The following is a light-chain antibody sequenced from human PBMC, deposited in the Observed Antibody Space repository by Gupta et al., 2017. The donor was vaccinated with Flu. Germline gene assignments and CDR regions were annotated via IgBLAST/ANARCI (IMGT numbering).Light chain of an antibody. J-gene: IGKJ5*01. CDR2: DAS. CDR1: QSVNSY. Sequence: EIVLTQSPATLSLSPGERATLSCRASQSVNSYLAWYQQKPGRAPRLLIYDASNRDTGIPARFSGSGSGKDFTLTISSREQEDFAGYYCQQRSNWPPITFGQGTXLKIK. CDR3: QQRSNWPPIT. V-gene: IGKV3-11*01.